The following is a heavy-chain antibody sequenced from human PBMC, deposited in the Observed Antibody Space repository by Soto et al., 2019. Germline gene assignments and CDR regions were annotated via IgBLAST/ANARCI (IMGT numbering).Heavy chain of an antibody. V-gene: IGHV1-18*01. CDR2: ISAYNGNT. CDR3: ARDKPDYYGAGSYWGYFDY. J-gene: IGHJ4*02. Sequence: QVQLVQSGAEVKKPGASVKVSCKASGYTFTSYGISWVRQAPGQGLEWMGWISAYNGNTNYAQKLQGRVTMTTDTSRSTAYRELRSLSSDDTAVYSCARDKPDYYGAGSYWGYFDYWGQGTLVTVSS. CDR1: GYTFTSYG. D-gene: IGHD3-10*01.